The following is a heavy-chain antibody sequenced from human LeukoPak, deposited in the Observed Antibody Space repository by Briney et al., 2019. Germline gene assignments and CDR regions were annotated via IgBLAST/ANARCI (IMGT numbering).Heavy chain of an antibody. Sequence: GGSLRLSCAASEFTFSSYAMHWVRQAPGKGLEWVALVSNDGGDKYYADSVKGRFTISRDNSKNTLYLQMNSLRVEDTAVYYCARDGGAGWYFDLWGRGTLVTVSS. J-gene: IGHJ2*01. V-gene: IGHV3-30*03. D-gene: IGHD3-16*01. CDR2: VSNDGGDK. CDR1: EFTFSSYA. CDR3: ARDGGAGWYFDL.